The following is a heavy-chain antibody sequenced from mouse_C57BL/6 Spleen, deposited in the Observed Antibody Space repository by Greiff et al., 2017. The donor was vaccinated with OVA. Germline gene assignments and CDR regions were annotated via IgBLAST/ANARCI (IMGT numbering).Heavy chain of an antibody. CDR2: ISYSGST. CDR1: GYSITSDY. J-gene: IGHJ1*03. V-gene: IGHV3-8*01. CDR3: ARYYGSSYEDSRYFDV. D-gene: IGHD1-1*01. Sequence: EVHLVESGPGLAKPSQTLSLTCSVTGYSITSDYWNWIRKFPGNKLEYMGYISYSGSTYYNPSLKSRISITRDTSKNQYYLQLNSVTTEDTATYYCARYYGSSYEDSRYFDVWGTGTTVTVSS.